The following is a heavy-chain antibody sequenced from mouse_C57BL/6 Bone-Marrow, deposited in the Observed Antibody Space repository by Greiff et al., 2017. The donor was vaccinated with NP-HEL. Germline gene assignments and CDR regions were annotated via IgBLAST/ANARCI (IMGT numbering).Heavy chain of an antibody. CDR1: GYTFTSYW. CDR2: IYPGSGST. CDR3: ARSLYYGSSHWYFDV. D-gene: IGHD1-1*01. V-gene: IGHV1-55*01. Sequence: VQLQQPGAELVKPGASVKMSCKASGYTFTSYWITWVTQRPGQGLEWIGDIYPGSGSTNSHEKFKSKATLTVDTSSSTAYMQLSSLTSEDSAVYYCARSLYYGSSHWYFDVWGTGTTVTVSS. J-gene: IGHJ1*03.